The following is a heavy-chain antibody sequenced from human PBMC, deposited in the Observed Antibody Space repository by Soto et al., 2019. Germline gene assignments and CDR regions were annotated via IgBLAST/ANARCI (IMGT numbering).Heavy chain of an antibody. CDR2: INPGGGST. CDR3: ARGSAVAYPPALL. CDR1: GYTFTSYY. V-gene: IGHV1-46*01. D-gene: IGHD6-19*01. Sequence: ASVKVSCKASGYTFTSYYMHWVRQAPGQGLEWMGVINPGGGSTSYAQKLHGRVTMTRDTSTSTVYMELSSLRSEDTAVYYCARGSAVAYPPALLWGQGTLVTVSS. J-gene: IGHJ4*02.